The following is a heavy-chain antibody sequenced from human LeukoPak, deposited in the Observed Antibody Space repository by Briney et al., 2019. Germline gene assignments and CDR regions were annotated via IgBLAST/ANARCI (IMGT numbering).Heavy chain of an antibody. CDR3: ARDYCGGDCFPDY. CDR1: GYTFTGHY. J-gene: IGHJ4*02. CDR2: INPNSGGT. V-gene: IGHV1-2*02. Sequence: ASVKVSCKASGYTFTGHYMHWVRQAPGQGLEWMGWINPNSGGTNYAQKFQGRVTMTRDTSISTAYMELSRLRSDDTAVYYCARDYCGGDCFPDYWGQGTLVTVSS. D-gene: IGHD2-21*02.